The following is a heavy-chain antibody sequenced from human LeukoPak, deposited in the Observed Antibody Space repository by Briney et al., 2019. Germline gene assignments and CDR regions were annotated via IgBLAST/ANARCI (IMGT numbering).Heavy chain of an antibody. J-gene: IGHJ4*02. D-gene: IGHD3-16*01. V-gene: IGHV3-23*01. CDR2: MNYNGVIT. Sequence: GGSLRLSCAASEFTFSSYVMYWVRHAPGKGLEWVAAMNYNGVITDYADSVRGRFTISRDNSKNTLYLQMNSLRGEDTAVYYCAELGVHLTSTGQYYWGQGTLVTVSS. CDR1: EFTFSSYV. CDR3: AELGVHLTSTGQYY.